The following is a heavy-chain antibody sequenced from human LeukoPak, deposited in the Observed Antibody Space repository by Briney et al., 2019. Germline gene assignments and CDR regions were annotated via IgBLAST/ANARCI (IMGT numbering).Heavy chain of an antibody. CDR3: ATNYGSGNTDHYFDY. V-gene: IGHV3-33*01. Sequence: GRSLRLSCAASGFTFSGYAMHWVRQAPGKGLGWVTVVWSDGTNKYYADSVKGRFTVSRDNSKNTLFLQMNSLRAEDTAVYYCATNYGSGNTDHYFDYWGQGTLVTVSS. CDR1: GFTFSGYA. D-gene: IGHD3-10*01. CDR2: VWSDGTNK. J-gene: IGHJ4*02.